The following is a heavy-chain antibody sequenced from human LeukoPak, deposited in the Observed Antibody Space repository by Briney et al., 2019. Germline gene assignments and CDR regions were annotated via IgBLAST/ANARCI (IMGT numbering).Heavy chain of an antibody. V-gene: IGHV1-2*02. Sequence: ASVKVSCKASGYTFTGYYMHWVRQAPGQGLEWMGWNNPNSGGTNFAQKFQGRVTMTRDTSISTAYMGLSRLRSDDTAVYYCARGYDILMYYFDYWGQGTLVTVSS. CDR1: GYTFTGYY. D-gene: IGHD3-9*01. CDR2: NNPNSGGT. CDR3: ARGYDILMYYFDY. J-gene: IGHJ4*02.